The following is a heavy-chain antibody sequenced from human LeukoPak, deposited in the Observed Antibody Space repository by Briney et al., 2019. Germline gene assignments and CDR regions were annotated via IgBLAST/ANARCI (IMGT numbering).Heavy chain of an antibody. J-gene: IGHJ4*02. CDR3: ARDSHYDSSGYYLDS. V-gene: IGHV4-31*03. CDR2: ISHSGSS. CDR1: GGSMNSGGYH. Sequence: SETLSLTCTVSGGSMNSGGYHWSWIRQYPGKGLEWLGYISHSGSSYYNPSLKSRVTISLGTSNNHFSLQLSSLTAADTALYYCARDSHYDSSGYYLDSWGPGTLVTVSS. D-gene: IGHD3-22*01.